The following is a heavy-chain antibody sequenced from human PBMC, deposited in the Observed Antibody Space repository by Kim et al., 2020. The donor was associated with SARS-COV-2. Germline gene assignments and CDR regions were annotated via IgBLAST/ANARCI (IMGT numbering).Heavy chain of an antibody. Sequence: GGSLRLSCAASGFSFSTYWMNWVRQPPGKGLEWVAIIKPDGSEKYYVDSLKGRFTISRDNSKNSLYLQMNGLGSEDTAVYFCARERTEGSAGTTSGAFD. CDR2: IKPDGSEK. J-gene: IGHJ3*02. CDR1: GFSFSTYW. V-gene: IGHV3-7*03. D-gene: IGHD1-7*01. CDR3: ARERTEGSAGTTSGAFD.